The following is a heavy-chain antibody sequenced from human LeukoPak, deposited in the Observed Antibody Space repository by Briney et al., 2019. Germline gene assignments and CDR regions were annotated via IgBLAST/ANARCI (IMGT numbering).Heavy chain of an antibody. V-gene: IGHV3-23*01. CDR1: GFIFNNYG. J-gene: IGHJ5*02. D-gene: IGHD3-22*01. CDR2: ISNDGGGT. Sequence: GGSLRLSCAASGFIFNNYGLIWVRQAPGKGLEWVSAISNDGGGTQYADFVKGRFTISRDNSKKTLFLQMSSLRAEDTALYFCAKGSSGYFADLWGQGTMVTVSS. CDR3: AKGSSGYFADL.